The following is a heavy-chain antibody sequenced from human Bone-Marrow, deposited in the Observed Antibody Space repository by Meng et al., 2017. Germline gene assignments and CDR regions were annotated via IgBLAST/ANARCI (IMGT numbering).Heavy chain of an antibody. CDR2: RYPGDSDI. Sequence: GGSLKISCQASGYRLNHSWIGWVRQKPGKGLEGVGMRYPGDSDITYSPSFQGHVTISDDKSVSVVYLQWSSLKASDSGIYYCGRLKFGFWNGGHNCNHIDHWGPGTLVTVSS. J-gene: IGHJ4*02. CDR1: GYRLNHSW. CDR3: GRLKFGFWNGGHNCNHIDH. D-gene: IGHD3-3*01. V-gene: IGHV5-51*01.